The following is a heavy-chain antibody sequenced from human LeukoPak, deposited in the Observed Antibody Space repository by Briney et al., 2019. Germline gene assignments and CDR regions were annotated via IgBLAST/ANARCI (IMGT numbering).Heavy chain of an antibody. CDR1: GGSISSYY. D-gene: IGHD4-17*01. CDR3: ARVTTVTRGPYYYYMDV. J-gene: IGHJ6*03. V-gene: IGHV4-4*07. CDR2: IYTSGST. Sequence: SETLSLTCTVSGGSISSYYWSWIRQPAGKGLEWIGRIYTSGSTNYNPSLKSRVTISVDTSKNQFSLKLSSVTAADTAVYYCARVTTVTRGPYYYYMDVWGKGTMVTVSS.